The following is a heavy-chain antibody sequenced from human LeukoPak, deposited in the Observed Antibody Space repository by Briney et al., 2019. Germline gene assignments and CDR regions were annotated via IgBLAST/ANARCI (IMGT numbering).Heavy chain of an antibody. J-gene: IGHJ5*02. V-gene: IGHV4-34*01. CDR1: GGSFSGYY. CDR3: AKKWGNWFDP. D-gene: IGHD1-26*01. CDR2: VNHSGST. Sequence: SETLSLTCAVYGGSFSGYYWSWIRQPPGKGLEWIGEVNHSGSTNYNPSLKSRVTISVDTSKNQFSLKLSSVTAADTAVYYCAKKWGNWFDPWGQGTLVTVSS.